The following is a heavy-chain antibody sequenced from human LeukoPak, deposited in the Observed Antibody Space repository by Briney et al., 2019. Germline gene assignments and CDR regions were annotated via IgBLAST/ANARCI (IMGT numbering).Heavy chain of an antibody. V-gene: IGHV4-39*01. CDR1: GFTFSNYA. J-gene: IGHJ4*02. CDR3: ARHYGP. D-gene: IGHD3-10*01. CDR2: IYYSGST. Sequence: GSLRLSCAVSGFTFSNYAMSWIRQPPGKELEWIGSIYYSGSTYYNPSLKSRVTISVDTSKNQFSLKLNSVTATDTAVYYCARHYGPWGQGTLVTVSS.